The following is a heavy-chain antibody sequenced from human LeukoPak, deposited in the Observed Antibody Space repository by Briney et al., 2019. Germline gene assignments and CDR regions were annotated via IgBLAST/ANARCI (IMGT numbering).Heavy chain of an antibody. CDR1: GYTFTSYY. CDR2: INPSGGST. Sequence: ASVKVSCKASGYTFTSYYMHWVRQAPGQGLEWMGIINPSGGSTGYAQKFQGRVTMTRDTSTSTVYMELSSLRSEDTAVYYCARELLPAVTEGWFDPWGQGTLVTVSS. CDR3: ARELLPAVTEGWFDP. D-gene: IGHD2-2*01. J-gene: IGHJ5*02. V-gene: IGHV1-46*01.